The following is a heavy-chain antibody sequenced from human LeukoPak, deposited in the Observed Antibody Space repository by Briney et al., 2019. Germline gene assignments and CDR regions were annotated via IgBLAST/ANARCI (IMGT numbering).Heavy chain of an antibody. CDR3: ARVRSSGWLKPFMDV. CDR1: GGSISSSSYY. J-gene: IGHJ6*03. CDR2: IYYSGST. V-gene: IGHV4-39*07. Sequence: SETLSLTCTVSGGSISSSSYYWGWIRQPPGKGLEWIGSIYYSGSTYYNPSLKSRVTISVDTSKNQFSLKLSSVTAADTAVYYCARVRSSGWLKPFMDVWGKGTTVTISS. D-gene: IGHD6-19*01.